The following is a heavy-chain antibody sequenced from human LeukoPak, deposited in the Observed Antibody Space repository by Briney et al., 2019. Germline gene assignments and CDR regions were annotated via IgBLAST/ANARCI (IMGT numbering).Heavy chain of an antibody. CDR3: ARDPWNYYDYYMDV. CDR1: GYTFIGYY. J-gene: IGHJ6*03. V-gene: IGHV1-2*02. Sequence: GASVKVSCKASGYTFIGYYMHWVRQAPGQGLEWMGWINPNSGGTNYAQKFQGRVTMTRDTSISTAYMELSRLRSDDTAVYYCARDPWNYYDYYMDVWGKGTTVTVSS. CDR2: INPNSGGT. D-gene: IGHD1-1*01.